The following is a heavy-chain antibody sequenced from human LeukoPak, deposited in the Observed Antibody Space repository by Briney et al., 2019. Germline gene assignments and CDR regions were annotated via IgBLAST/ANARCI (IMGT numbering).Heavy chain of an antibody. D-gene: IGHD3-3*01. CDR2: IYYSGST. J-gene: IGHJ6*02. CDR1: GGSINSSSYY. CDR3: ARMSGSGYHKINDYYGMDV. V-gene: IGHV4-39*01. Sequence: SETLSLTCTVSGGSINSSSYYWGWIRQPPGKGLEWIGSIYYSGSTYYNPSLKSRVTISVDTSKNQFSLKLSSVTAADTAVYYRARMSGSGYHKINDYYGMDVWGQGTTVTVSS.